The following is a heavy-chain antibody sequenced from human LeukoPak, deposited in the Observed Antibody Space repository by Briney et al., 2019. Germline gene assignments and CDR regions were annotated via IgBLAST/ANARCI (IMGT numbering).Heavy chain of an antibody. J-gene: IGHJ3*02. V-gene: IGHV4-59*08. CDR2: IYYSGST. Sequence: SETLSLTCTVSGGSISRYYWSWIRQPPGRGLEWIGYIYYSGSTNYNPSLKSRVTISVDTSKNQFSLKLSSVTAADTAVYYCARHVVSYCSGGSCYSYAFDIWGQGAMVTVSS. CDR3: ARHVVSYCSGGSCYSYAFDI. CDR1: GGSISRYY. D-gene: IGHD2-15*01.